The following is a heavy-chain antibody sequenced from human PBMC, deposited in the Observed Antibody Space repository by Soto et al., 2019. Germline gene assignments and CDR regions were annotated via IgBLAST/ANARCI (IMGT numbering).Heavy chain of an antibody. J-gene: IGHJ5*02. CDR1: GGSFSGGY. CDR3: ARGRRKYYDILTGYRLDP. D-gene: IGHD3-9*01. V-gene: IGHV4-34*01. CDR2: IDHSGVT. Sequence: SETLSLTCAVYGGSFSGGYWSWIRQPPGKGLEWIGEIDHSGVTNYNPSLKSRVTISVDTSKNQFSLKLSSVTAADTAVYYCARGRRKYYDILTGYRLDPWGQGTLVTVSS.